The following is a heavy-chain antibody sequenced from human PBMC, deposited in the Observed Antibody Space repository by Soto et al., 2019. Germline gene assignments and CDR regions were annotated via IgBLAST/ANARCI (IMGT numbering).Heavy chain of an antibody. CDR1: GFTFSSYG. J-gene: IGHJ4*02. D-gene: IGHD3-10*01. CDR2: ISYDGSNK. CDR3: AKENGEMPTGD. Sequence: PGGSLRLSCAASGFTFSSYGMHWVRQAPGKGLEWVAVISYDGSNKYYADSVKGRFTISRDNSKNTLYLQMNSLRAEDTAVYYCAKENGEMPTGDWGQGTLVTVS. V-gene: IGHV3-30*18.